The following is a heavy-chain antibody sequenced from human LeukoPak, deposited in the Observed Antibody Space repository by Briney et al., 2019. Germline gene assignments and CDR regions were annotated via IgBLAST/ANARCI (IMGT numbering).Heavy chain of an antibody. CDR2: INHSGST. CDR1: GGSFSGYY. J-gene: IGHJ5*02. D-gene: IGHD3-22*01. CDR3: ARVWDSSGYYYPPWFDP. Sequence: SETLSLTCAVYGGSFSGYYWSWIRQPPGKGLEWIGEINHSGSTNYNPSLKSRVTISVDTSKNQFSLKLSSVTAADTAVYYCARVWDSSGYYYPPWFDPWGQGTLVTVSS. V-gene: IGHV4-34*01.